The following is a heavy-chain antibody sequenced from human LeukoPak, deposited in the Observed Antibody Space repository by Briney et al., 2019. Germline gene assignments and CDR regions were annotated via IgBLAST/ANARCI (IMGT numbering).Heavy chain of an antibody. V-gene: IGHV4-59*01. CDR1: RGSISSYY. D-gene: IGHD2-15*01. J-gene: IGHJ6*02. CDR3: ARSTGYCSGGSCNYGMDV. Sequence: SETLSLTCTVSRGSISSYYWNWIRQSPGKGLEWIGYIYYSGSTNYNPSLKSRVTISVDTSKNQFSLKLSSVTAADTAVYYCARSTGYCSGGSCNYGMDVWGQGTTVTVSS. CDR2: IYYSGST.